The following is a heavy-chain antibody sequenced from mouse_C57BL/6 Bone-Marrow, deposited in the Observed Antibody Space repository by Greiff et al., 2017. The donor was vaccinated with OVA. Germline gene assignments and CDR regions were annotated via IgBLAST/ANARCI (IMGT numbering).Heavy chain of an antibody. CDR1: GFTFSSYA. V-gene: IGHV5-9-1*02. J-gene: IGHJ2*01. D-gene: IGHD1-1*01. CDR2: ISSGGDYI. CDR3: TRGYDYGSSYDY. Sequence: EVKVVESGEGLVKPGGSLKLSCAASGFTFSSYAMSWVRQTPEKRLEWVAYISSGGDYIYYADTVKGRFTISRDNARNTLYLQMSSLKSEDTAMYYCTRGYDYGSSYDYWGQGTTLTVSS.